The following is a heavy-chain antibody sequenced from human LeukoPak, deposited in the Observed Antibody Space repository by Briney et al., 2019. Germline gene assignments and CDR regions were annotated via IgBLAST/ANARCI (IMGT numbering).Heavy chain of an antibody. D-gene: IGHD5-12*01. CDR2: IYSGGST. V-gene: IGHV3-66*01. Sequence: GGSLRHSCAASEFSVGSNYMTWVRQAPGRGLGWVSLIYSGGSTHYADSVKGRFTISRDNSKNTLNLEMNSLRAGDTAVYYCERGPSGYHNTGGQGTLVTVSS. CDR3: ERGPSGYHNT. J-gene: IGHJ4*02. CDR1: EFSVGSNY.